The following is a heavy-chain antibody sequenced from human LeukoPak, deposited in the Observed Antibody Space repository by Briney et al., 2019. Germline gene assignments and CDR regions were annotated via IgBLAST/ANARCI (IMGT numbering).Heavy chain of an antibody. D-gene: IGHD1-26*01. CDR1: GYTLSSHL. Sequence: QPGGSLRLSCAAPGYTLSSHLMTWVRQAPGKGLEWVANIQQDGSEKYDVASVKGRFTSSRANAKNSLYLQRNSLRAEDTAVYYCARNPPRYFNWGQGTLVTVSS. V-gene: IGHV3-7*05. J-gene: IGHJ4*02. CDR3: ARNPPRYFN. CDR2: IQQDGSEK.